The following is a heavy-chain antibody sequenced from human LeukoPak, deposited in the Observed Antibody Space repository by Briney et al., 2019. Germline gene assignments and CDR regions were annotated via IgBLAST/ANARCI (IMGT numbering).Heavy chain of an antibody. D-gene: IGHD4-17*01. V-gene: IGHV3-23*01. J-gene: IGHJ3*02. CDR3: ARRLWGITVTTSLFAFDM. CDR1: GFPFSSYA. CDR2: IAGSDGFT. Sequence: PGGSLRLSCAASGFPFSSYAMNWVRQAPGKGLEWVSVIAGSDGFTQYADSVKGWFTISRDNSKNTVYLQMNSLRVEDTAVYYCARRLWGITVTTSLFAFDMWGQGTMVTVSS.